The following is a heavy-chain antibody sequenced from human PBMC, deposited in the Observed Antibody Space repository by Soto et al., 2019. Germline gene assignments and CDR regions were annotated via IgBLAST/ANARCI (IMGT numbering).Heavy chain of an antibody. CDR2: IYSSGST. CDR3: AREAIQLWFHYFDY. V-gene: IGHV4-61*01. J-gene: IGHJ4*02. CDR1: GGSVSSGSYS. D-gene: IGHD5-18*01. Sequence: SETLSLTCTVSGGSVSSGSYSWSWIRQPPGKGLEWIGYIYSSGSTNYNPSLKSRVTISVDTSKNQFSLQLSSVTAADTAVYYCAREAIQLWFHYFDYWGQGTMVTVSS.